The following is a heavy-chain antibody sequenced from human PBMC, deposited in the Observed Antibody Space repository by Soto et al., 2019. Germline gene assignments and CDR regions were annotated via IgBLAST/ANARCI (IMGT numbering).Heavy chain of an antibody. CDR1: GFTFSSYA. D-gene: IGHD3-10*01. V-gene: IGHV3-23*01. CDR2: ISGSGGST. J-gene: IGHJ6*02. CDR3: AKDRRRGDYYYYGMDV. Sequence: EVQLLESGGGLVQPGGSLRLSCAASGFTFSSYAMSWVRQAPGKGLEWVSAISGSGGSTYYADSVKGRFTISRDNSKNTLYLQMNSLRAEETAVYYCAKDRRRGDYYYYGMDVWGQGTTVTVSS.